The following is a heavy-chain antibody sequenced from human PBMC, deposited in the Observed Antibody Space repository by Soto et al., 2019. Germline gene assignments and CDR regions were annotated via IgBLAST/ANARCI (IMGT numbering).Heavy chain of an antibody. Sequence: SVPTLVNPTQTLRLTCAFSGFSLSASGASVGWIRQPPGKALEWLAHIYWNDDKRYSPSLRSRLTISKDTSKNQVVLTFTNMDPADTGTYYCVHRLDVPGLAFDPWGQGTLVTVSS. CDR3: VHRLDVPGLAFDP. CDR1: GFSLSASGAS. V-gene: IGHV2-5*01. J-gene: IGHJ5*02. D-gene: IGHD3-10*02. CDR2: IYWNDDK.